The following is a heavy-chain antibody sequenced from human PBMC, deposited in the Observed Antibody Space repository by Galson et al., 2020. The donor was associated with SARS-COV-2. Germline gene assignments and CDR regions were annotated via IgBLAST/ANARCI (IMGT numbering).Heavy chain of an antibody. D-gene: IGHD2-15*01. Sequence: ASVKVSCKASGGTFSSYAISWVRQAPGQGLEWMGGIIPIFGTANYAQKFQGRVTITTDESTSTAYMELSSLRSEDTAVYYCARGGWSTGYYYYYMDVWGKGTTVTVSS. J-gene: IGHJ6*03. V-gene: IGHV1-69*05. CDR2: IIPIFGTA. CDR1: GGTFSSYA. CDR3: ARGGWSTGYYYYYMDV.